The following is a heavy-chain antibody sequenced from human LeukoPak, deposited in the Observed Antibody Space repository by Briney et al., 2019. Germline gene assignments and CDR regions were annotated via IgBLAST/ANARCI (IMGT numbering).Heavy chain of an antibody. CDR2: IYPGGSDT. Sequence: GESLQISCKGSGYSFTSYWISWVRQMPGKGLEWMGIIYPGGSDTRYSPSFQGQVTISADKSISTAYLQWSSLKASDTAMYYCAGGYSYGSDLFDYWGQGTLVTVSS. D-gene: IGHD5-18*01. J-gene: IGHJ4*02. V-gene: IGHV5-51*01. CDR3: AGGYSYGSDLFDY. CDR1: GYSFTSYW.